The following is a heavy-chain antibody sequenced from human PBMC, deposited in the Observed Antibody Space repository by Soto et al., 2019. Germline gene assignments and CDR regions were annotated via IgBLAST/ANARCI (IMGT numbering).Heavy chain of an antibody. Sequence: SETLSLTCTVSGGSISSGGHYWSWIRQHPGKGLEWIGYIYYSGSTYYNPSLKSRVTISVDTSKNQFSLKRSSVTAADTAVYYCARDVAKGKDERAYYYYYGMDVWGQGTTVTVSS. D-gene: IGHD2-15*01. J-gene: IGHJ6*02. CDR2: IYYSGST. CDR1: GGSISSGGHY. V-gene: IGHV4-31*03. CDR3: ARDVAKGKDERAYYYYYGMDV.